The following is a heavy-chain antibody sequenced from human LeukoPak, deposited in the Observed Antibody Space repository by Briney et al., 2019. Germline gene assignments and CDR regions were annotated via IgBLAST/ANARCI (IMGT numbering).Heavy chain of an antibody. CDR3: GGSGGERWLGNWFDP. Sequence: SQTLSLTCAISGDSVSGSSVAWNWIRQSPSRGLEWLGRAYYRSKWYYDYAVSLQGRITINPDTSKNQFSLHLNSVTPEDTAVYYCGGSGGERWLGNWFDPWGQGTLVTVSS. V-gene: IGHV6-1*01. J-gene: IGHJ5*02. CDR2: AYYRSKWYY. D-gene: IGHD6-19*01. CDR1: GDSVSGSSVA.